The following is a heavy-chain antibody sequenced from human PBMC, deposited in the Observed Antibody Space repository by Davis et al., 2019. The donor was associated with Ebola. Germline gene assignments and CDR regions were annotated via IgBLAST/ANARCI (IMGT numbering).Heavy chain of an antibody. D-gene: IGHD3-3*01. CDR2: ISAYNGNT. CDR3: AKGYYDFWSGYYAYYYYGMDV. J-gene: IGHJ6*02. CDR1: GYTFTSYG. Sequence: ASVKVSCKASGYTFTSYGISWVRQAPGQGLEWMGWISAYNGNTNYAQKLQGRVTMTTDTSTSTAYMELRSLRSDDPAVYYCAKGYYDFWSGYYAYYYYGMDVWGQGTTVTVSS. V-gene: IGHV1-18*01.